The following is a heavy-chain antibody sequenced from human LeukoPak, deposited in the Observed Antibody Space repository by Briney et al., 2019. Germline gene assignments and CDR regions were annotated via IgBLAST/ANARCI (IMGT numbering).Heavy chain of an antibody. CDR1: GFTFSSYW. CDR3: ARVLLDYWAGAFDI. CDR2: INSDGSST. D-gene: IGHD3-3*01. V-gene: IGHV3-74*01. Sequence: QTGGSLRLSCAASGFTFSSYWMHWVRQAPGKGLVWVSRINSDGSSTSYADSVKGRFTISRDNAKNTLYLQMNSLRAEDTAAYYCARVLLDYWAGAFDIWGQGTMVTVSS. J-gene: IGHJ3*02.